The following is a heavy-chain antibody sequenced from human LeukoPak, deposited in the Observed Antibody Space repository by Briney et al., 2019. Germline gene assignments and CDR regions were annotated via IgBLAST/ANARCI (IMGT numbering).Heavy chain of an antibody. J-gene: IGHJ2*01. CDR2: IYSSGST. Sequence: SETLSLTCTVSGGSISYSYWSWIRQPAGKGLEWIGRIYSSGSTKYNPSLKSRVTMSVDTSKNQFSLKVNSVTAADTAVYYCARGQAAARYWYFDLWGRGTLVTVSS. D-gene: IGHD6-13*01. V-gene: IGHV4-4*07. CDR3: ARGQAAARYWYFDL. CDR1: GGSISYSY.